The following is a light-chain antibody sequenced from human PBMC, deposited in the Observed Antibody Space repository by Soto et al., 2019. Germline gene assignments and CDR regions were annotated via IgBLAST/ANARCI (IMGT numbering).Light chain of an antibody. V-gene: IGLV1-44*01. CDR1: CSNIGTNT. CDR3: AAWDVSLVV. J-gene: IGLJ2*01. CDR2: SDN. Sequence: QSVRTQPPSASGTPGQRGTIFCSGRCSNIGTNTVIWYQQLPGAAPKLLIYSDNQRPSGVPDRFSGSKSGTSASLAISGLQSEDQADYYCAAWDVSLVVFGGGTKSPS.